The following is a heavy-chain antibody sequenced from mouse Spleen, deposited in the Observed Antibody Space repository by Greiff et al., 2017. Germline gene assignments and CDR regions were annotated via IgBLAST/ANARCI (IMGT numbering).Heavy chain of an antibody. D-gene: IGHD4-1*01. Sequence: VQLQQSGPELVKPGASVKISCKASGYSFTGYYMNWVKQSPEKSLEWIGEINPSTGGTTYNQKFKAKATLTVDKSSSTAYMQLKSLTSEDSAVYYCARKGDWGEGYAMDYWGQGTSVTVSS. J-gene: IGHJ4*01. V-gene: IGHV1-42*01. CDR3: ARKGDWGEGYAMDY. CDR1: GYSFTGYY. CDR2: INPSTGGT.